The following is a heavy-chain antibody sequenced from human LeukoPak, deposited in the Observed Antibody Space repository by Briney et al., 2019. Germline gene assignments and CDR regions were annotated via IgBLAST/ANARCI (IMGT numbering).Heavy chain of an antibody. CDR2: ISGSGGST. V-gene: IGHV3-23*01. D-gene: IGHD3-22*01. CDR3: AKDQRRITMIVVVNTLDY. J-gene: IGHJ4*02. CDR1: GFTFSGYA. Sequence: GSLRLSCAASGFTFSGYAMSWVRQAPGKGLEWVSAISGSGGSTYYADSVKGRFTISRDNSKNTLYLQMNSLRAEDTAVYYCAKDQRRITMIVVVNTLDYWGQGTLVTVSS.